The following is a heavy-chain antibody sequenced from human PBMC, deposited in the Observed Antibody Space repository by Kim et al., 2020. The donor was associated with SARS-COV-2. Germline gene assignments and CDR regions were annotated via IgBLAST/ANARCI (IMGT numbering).Heavy chain of an antibody. Sequence: SETLSLTCAVYGGSFSGYYWSWIRQPPGKGLEWIGEINHSGSTNYNPSLKSRVTISVDTSKNQFSLKLSSVTAADTAVYYCARGQLERLRRAFDIWGQGTMVTVSS. CDR3: ARGQLERLRRAFDI. V-gene: IGHV4-34*01. D-gene: IGHD1-1*01. J-gene: IGHJ3*02. CDR1: GGSFSGYY. CDR2: INHSGST.